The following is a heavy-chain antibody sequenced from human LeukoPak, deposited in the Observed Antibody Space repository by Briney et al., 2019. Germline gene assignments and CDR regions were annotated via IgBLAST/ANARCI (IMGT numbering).Heavy chain of an antibody. CDR1: GFTFSTYA. V-gene: IGHV3-30*04. CDR2: ISSNGGEK. Sequence: QAAGSLRLSCAASGFTFSTYAMHWVRQAPGKGLEWVAFISSNGGEKYYPVSVKGRFTISRGNSKNTLYLQMNSLVAEDTAVYYCASELRDTNYDFEYWGQGTLVTVSS. D-gene: IGHD4-11*01. J-gene: IGHJ4*02. CDR3: ASELRDTNYDFEY.